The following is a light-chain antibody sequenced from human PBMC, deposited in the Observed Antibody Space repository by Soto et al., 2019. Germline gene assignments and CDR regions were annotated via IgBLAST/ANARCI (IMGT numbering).Light chain of an antibody. Sequence: DIVMTQSPDSLAVSLGERATINCKSSESVLLSSNNKDYLAWYQKKPGQPPKLVIYWASTRESGVPDRFSGSGSGTDFTLTISSLQPEEGAVYDGQQYYSMPITFGPGTRLEI. V-gene: IGKV4-1*01. CDR1: ESVLLSSNNKDY. J-gene: IGKJ5*01. CDR2: WAS. CDR3: QQYYSMPIT.